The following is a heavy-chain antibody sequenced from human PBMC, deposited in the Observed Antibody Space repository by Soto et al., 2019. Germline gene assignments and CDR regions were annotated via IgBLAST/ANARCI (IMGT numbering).Heavy chain of an antibody. J-gene: IGHJ5*02. D-gene: IGHD3-3*01. V-gene: IGHV1-18*01. CDR1: GYTFTSYG. CDR3: ARDGITIFGVLIIPWFDP. Sequence: QVQLVQSGAEVKKPGASVKVSCKASGYTFTSYGISWVRQAPGQGLEWMGWISAYNGNTNYARKLQGRVTMTTDTSTSTAYMELRSLRSDDTAVYYCARDGITIFGVLIIPWFDPWGQGTLVTVSS. CDR2: ISAYNGNT.